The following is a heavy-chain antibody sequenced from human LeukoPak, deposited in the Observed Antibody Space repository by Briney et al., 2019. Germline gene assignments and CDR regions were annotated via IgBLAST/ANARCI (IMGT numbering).Heavy chain of an antibody. CDR3: ARGRPEWFDP. J-gene: IGHJ5*02. V-gene: IGHV4-34*01. D-gene: IGHD1-14*01. CDR1: GGSFRGYY. Sequence: PSETLSLTCAVYGGSFRGYYWSRIRQPPGKELEWIGEINHSGSTNYNPSLKSRVTISVDTSKNQFSLKLSSVTAADTAVYYCARGRPEWFDPWGQGTLVTVSS. CDR2: INHSGST.